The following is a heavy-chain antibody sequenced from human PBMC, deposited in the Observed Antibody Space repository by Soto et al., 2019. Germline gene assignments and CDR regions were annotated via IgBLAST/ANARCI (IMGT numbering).Heavy chain of an antibody. CDR2: MHYIGSS. V-gene: IGHV4-30-4*01. D-gene: IGHD4-4*01. J-gene: IGHJ4*02. Sequence: QVQLQESGPGLVKPSQTLSLTCTVSGGSISSGDYYWSWIRQPPGKCLERIGYMHYIGSSSYNPSLQRRVTTSVDTSKNHLSLKLSSVTAADTAEYFYATTKLRSNRLDYWGQGTLITVSS. CDR3: ATTKLRSNRLDY. CDR1: GGSISSGDYY.